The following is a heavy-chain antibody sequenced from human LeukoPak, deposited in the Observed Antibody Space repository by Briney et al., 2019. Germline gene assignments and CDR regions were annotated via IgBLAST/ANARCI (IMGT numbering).Heavy chain of an antibody. Sequence: GGSLRLSCAASGFTFSSYAMSGVRQAPGKGLEWVSAISGSGGSTYYADSVKGRFTISRDNSKNTLYLQMNSLRAEDTAVYYCATQRVPYSSGWSNFDYWGQGTLVTVSS. D-gene: IGHD6-19*01. CDR2: ISGSGGST. CDR1: GFTFSSYA. CDR3: ATQRVPYSSGWSNFDY. J-gene: IGHJ4*02. V-gene: IGHV3-23*01.